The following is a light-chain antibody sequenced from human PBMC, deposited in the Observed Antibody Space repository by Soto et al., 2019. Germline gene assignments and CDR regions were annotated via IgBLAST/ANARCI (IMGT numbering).Light chain of an antibody. CDR1: PSVSNS. CDR2: DAS. V-gene: IGKV3-11*01. Sequence: ESVLTQSPATLSLSPGXRATLSCRASPSVSNSLAWYQHKPGQAPRLLIYDASNRATGVPTRFSGSGSGTDFTLTISSLEPEDFAVYYCQYRHQWPPVTFGGGTKVDIK. J-gene: IGKJ4*01. CDR3: QYRHQWPPVT.